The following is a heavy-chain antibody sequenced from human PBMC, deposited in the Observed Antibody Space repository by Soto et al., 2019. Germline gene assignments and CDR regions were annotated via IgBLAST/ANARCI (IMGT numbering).Heavy chain of an antibody. V-gene: IGHV3-23*01. CDR3: AKNQERELPRVIDF. CDR1: GLTFSNYA. J-gene: IGHJ4*02. CDR2: MSGSSSTT. D-gene: IGHD1-7*01. Sequence: GGSLRLSCATSGLTFSNYAMSWVRQAPGGGLEWVSSMSGSSSTTYYADSVRGRFTVSRDRSKNTLYLQMSSLRAEDTALYYCAKNQERELPRVIDFWGQGTLVTVSS.